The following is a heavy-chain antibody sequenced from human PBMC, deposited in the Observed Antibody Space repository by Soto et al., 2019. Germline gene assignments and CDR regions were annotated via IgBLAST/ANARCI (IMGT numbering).Heavy chain of an antibody. CDR1: GGSISSRSYY. CDR2: IYYSGST. V-gene: IGHV4-39*01. Sequence: SETLSLTCTVSGGSISSRSYYWGWIRQPPGKGLEWIGSIYYSGSTYHNPSLKSRVTISVDTSKNQFSLKLSSVTAADTAVYYCARRAYLDERNDAFDIWGQGTMVTVSS. D-gene: IGHD1-1*01. J-gene: IGHJ3*02. CDR3: ARRAYLDERNDAFDI.